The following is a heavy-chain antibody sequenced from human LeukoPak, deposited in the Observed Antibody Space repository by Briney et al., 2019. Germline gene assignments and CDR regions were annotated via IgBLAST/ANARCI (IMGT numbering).Heavy chain of an antibody. J-gene: IGHJ4*02. CDR2: ISYDGSNK. D-gene: IGHD3-9*01. CDR1: GFTFSRFA. Sequence: GRSLRLSCAASGFTFSRFAMHWVRQAPGKGLEWVAVISYDGSNKYYADSVKGRFTISRDNSKNTLYLQMNSLRAEDTAVYYCTTLSHDIHYWGQGTLVTVSS. CDR3: TTLSHDIHY. V-gene: IGHV3-30*04.